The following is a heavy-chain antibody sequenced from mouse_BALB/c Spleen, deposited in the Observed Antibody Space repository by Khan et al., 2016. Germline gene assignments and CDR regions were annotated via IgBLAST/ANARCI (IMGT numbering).Heavy chain of an antibody. D-gene: IGHD2-2*01. Sequence: QVQLQQSGAELARPGASVKLPCTASGYTFTDYYINWVKQRTGQGLEWIGEIYPGSGNTYYNAKFKGKATLTADKSSSTAYMQLSSLTSEDSAVYFCARSVYYGSYFDYWGQGTTLTVSS. V-gene: IGHV1-77*01. CDR2: IYPGSGNT. CDR1: GYTFTDYY. J-gene: IGHJ2*01. CDR3: ARSVYYGSYFDY.